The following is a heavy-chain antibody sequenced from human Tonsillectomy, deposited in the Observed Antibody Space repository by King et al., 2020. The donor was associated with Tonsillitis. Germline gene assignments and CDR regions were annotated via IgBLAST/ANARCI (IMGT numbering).Heavy chain of an antibody. CDR1: GFTFSRYG. V-gene: IGHV3-30*02. CDR2: IRYDGSNK. CDR3: AKDRVYYDSSGYEFDY. Sequence: QLVQSGGGVVQPGESLRLSCAASGFTFSRYGMHWVRQAPGKGLEWVTFIRYDGSNKYYADSVKGRFTISRDNSKNTLYLQMNSLRAEDTAVYYCAKDRVYYDSSGYEFDYWGQGTLVTVSS. D-gene: IGHD3-22*01. J-gene: IGHJ4*02.